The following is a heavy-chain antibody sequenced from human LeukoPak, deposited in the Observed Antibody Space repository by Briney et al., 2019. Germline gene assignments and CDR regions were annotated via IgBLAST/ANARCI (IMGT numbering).Heavy chain of an antibody. CDR3: ARSFWFGEFLDY. V-gene: IGHV1-18*01. J-gene: IGHJ4*02. CDR1: GYTFTSYG. CDR2: ISAYNGNT. D-gene: IGHD3-10*01. Sequence: ASLKVSCKASGYTFTSYGISCVRPAPGQGLEWMGWISAYNGNTNYAQTLQGRVTMTTDTSTSTAYMELRSLRSDDTAVYYCARSFWFGEFLDYWGQGTLVTVSS.